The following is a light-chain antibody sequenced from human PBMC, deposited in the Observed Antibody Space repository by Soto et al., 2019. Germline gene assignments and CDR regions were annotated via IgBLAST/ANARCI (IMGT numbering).Light chain of an antibody. J-gene: IGKJ1*01. CDR1: QSIGLS. Sequence: EIVLTQSPATLSLSPGERATLSCRASQSIGLSIAWYQHKPGQATRLLIFDASQRATGIPARFSGSGSGTDFTLSISSLEPEDFAVYYCQQRTDRPPWTFGQGTKVEIK. V-gene: IGKV3-11*01. CDR2: DAS. CDR3: QQRTDRPPWT.